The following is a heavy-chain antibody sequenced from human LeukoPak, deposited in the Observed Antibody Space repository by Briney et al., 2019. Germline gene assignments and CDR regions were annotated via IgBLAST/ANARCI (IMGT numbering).Heavy chain of an antibody. Sequence: GGSLRLSCAASGFTFSGYWMSWVRQAPGKGLEWVANINRDGSEKYYVDSVKGRFTISRDNAKNSLFLKMNSLRAEDTAVYYCARDWQWQQLDGDAFDIWGQGTMVTVSS. D-gene: IGHD6-13*01. CDR3: ARDWQWQQLDGDAFDI. CDR1: GFTFSGYW. J-gene: IGHJ3*02. CDR2: INRDGSEK. V-gene: IGHV3-7*04.